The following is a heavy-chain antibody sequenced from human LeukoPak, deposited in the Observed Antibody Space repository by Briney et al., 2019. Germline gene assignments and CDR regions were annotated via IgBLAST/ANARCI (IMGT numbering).Heavy chain of an antibody. V-gene: IGHV3-21*01. D-gene: IGHD2-2*02. CDR3: ARDYCSSTSCYIDY. CDR1: GFTFSSYS. J-gene: IGHJ4*02. Sequence: GGSLRLSCAASGFTFSSYSLNWVRQAPGKGLEWVSSISSGSSYIYNADSVQGRFTISRDNAKNSLYLQMNSPRAEDTAVYYCARDYCSSTSCYIDYWGQGTLVTVSS. CDR2: ISSGSSYI.